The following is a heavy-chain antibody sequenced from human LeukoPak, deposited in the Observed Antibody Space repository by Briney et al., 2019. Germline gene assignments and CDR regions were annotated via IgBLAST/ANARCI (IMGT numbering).Heavy chain of an antibody. D-gene: IGHD3-3*01. CDR1: GGSISSYY. CDR3: ARELRSLEWSSFDP. J-gene: IGHJ5*02. Sequence: SETLSLTCTVSGGSISSYYWSWIRQPPGKGLEWIGYIYYSGSTNYNPSLKSRVTISVDTSKNQFSLKLRSVTAADTAVYYCARELRSLEWSSFDPWGQGTLVTVSS. CDR2: IYYSGST. V-gene: IGHV4-59*01.